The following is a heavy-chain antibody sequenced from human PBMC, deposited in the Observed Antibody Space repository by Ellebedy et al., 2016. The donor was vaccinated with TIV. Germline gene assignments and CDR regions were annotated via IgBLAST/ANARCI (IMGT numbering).Heavy chain of an antibody. CDR2: ISGSNGNT. J-gene: IGHJ4*02. Sequence: AASVKVSCKASGYTFTNYGISWVRQAPGQGLEWMGWISGSNGNTYSAQKLQGRATMTTDTSTSTAYMERRSLRSDDTAVYYCARFVDGDYENYWGQGALVTVSS. V-gene: IGHV1-18*04. D-gene: IGHD4-17*01. CDR3: ARFVDGDYENY. CDR1: GYTFTNYG.